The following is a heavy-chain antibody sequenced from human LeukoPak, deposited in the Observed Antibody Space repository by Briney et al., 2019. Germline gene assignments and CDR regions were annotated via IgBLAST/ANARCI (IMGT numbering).Heavy chain of an antibody. CDR2: ISTYDGHT. Sequence: ASVTVSCKASGYTFTSYGISWVRQAPGQGLEWMGWISTYDGHTKYARKVQGRVTMTTDTSTNTAYMDLRSLRSDDTAVYYCARIEVAGTGLYFDYWGKGTLVTVSS. CDR1: GYTFTSYG. J-gene: IGHJ4*02. V-gene: IGHV1-18*01. D-gene: IGHD6-19*01. CDR3: ARIEVAGTGLYFDY.